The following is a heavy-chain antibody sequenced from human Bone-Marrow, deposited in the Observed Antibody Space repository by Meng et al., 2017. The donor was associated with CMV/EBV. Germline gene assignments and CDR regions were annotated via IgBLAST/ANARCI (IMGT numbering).Heavy chain of an antibody. CDR1: GFTFSGST. CDR2: IRSRANNYAT. V-gene: IGHV3-73*01. Sequence: GGSLRLSCAASGFTFSGSTMHWVRQASGKGLEWVGRIRSRANNYATAYAASVKGRFTISRDDSKNTAYLQMNSLKTEDTAVYYCTRESSSGNYYGMDVWGQGTTVTVSS. CDR3: TRESSSGNYYGMDV. J-gene: IGHJ6*02. D-gene: IGHD6-13*01.